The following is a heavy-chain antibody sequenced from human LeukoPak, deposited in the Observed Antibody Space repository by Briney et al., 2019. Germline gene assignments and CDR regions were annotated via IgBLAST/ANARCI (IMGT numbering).Heavy chain of an antibody. D-gene: IGHD6-6*01. J-gene: IGHJ6*03. Sequence: PGGSLRLSCAASGFTFSSYWMSWVRQAPGKGLEWVANIKQDGSEKYYVDSVKGRFTLSRDNTKNSLYLQMNSLRDEDTAVYYCARGGYSSSSYFYYYMDVWGKGTTVTVSS. CDR3: ARGGYSSSSYFYYYMDV. V-gene: IGHV3-7*01. CDR1: GFTFSSYW. CDR2: IKQDGSEK.